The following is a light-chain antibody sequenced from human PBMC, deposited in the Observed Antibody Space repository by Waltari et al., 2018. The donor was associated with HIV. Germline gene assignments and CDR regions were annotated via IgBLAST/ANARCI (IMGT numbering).Light chain of an antibody. CDR3: AAWDDSLNGRV. CDR1: SSNIGGNP. J-gene: IGLJ2*01. Sequence: QSVPTQSPSASGTPGQGVTISCSGTSSNIGGNPFTWYQHLPGSAPKLIIYENSKRPSGVPDRFSGSKSGTSASLVISGLQSDDEAHYYCAAWDDSLNGRVFGGGTKVTVL. CDR2: ENS. V-gene: IGLV1-44*01.